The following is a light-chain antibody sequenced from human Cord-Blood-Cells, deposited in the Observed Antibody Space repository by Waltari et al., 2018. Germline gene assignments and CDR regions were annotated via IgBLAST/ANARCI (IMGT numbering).Light chain of an antibody. Sequence: DIPMTQSPSTPSASVGDKVTITCRASQSISSWLAWYQQKPGKAPKLLIYDASSLESGVPSRFSGSGSGTEFTLTISSLQPDDFATYYCQQYNSYSWTFGQGTKVEIK. CDR2: DAS. J-gene: IGKJ1*01. CDR3: QQYNSYSWT. V-gene: IGKV1-5*01. CDR1: QSISSW.